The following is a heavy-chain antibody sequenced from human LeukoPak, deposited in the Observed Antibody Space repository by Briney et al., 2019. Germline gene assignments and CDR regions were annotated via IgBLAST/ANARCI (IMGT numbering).Heavy chain of an antibody. D-gene: IGHD6-13*01. CDR1: GDSISSGSYY. CDR3: ASRHSKQQPYYYYMDI. CDR2: IYSNGDT. J-gene: IGHJ6*03. V-gene: IGHV4-61*02. Sequence: SETLSLTCTVSGDSISSGSYYWSWIRQPAGKGLEWIGRIYSNGDTKFNPSLKSRVTISLDTSKNQFSLKLSSATAADTAVYYCASRHSKQQPYYYYMDIWGKGATVTVSS.